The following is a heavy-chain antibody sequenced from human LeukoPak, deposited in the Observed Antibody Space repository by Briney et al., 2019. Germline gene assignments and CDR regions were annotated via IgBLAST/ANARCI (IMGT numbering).Heavy chain of an antibody. Sequence: ASVKVSCKASGYTFTGYYMHWVRQATGQGLEWMGWMNPQTGTAGYAQKFQGGVTMTRDTSISTAYMELSSLRSEDTAVYYCARYRMGDGMYDYWGQGTLVTVSS. CDR1: GYTFTGYY. CDR3: ARYRMGDGMYDY. J-gene: IGHJ4*02. D-gene: IGHD1-1*01. V-gene: IGHV1-8*02. CDR2: MNPQTGTA.